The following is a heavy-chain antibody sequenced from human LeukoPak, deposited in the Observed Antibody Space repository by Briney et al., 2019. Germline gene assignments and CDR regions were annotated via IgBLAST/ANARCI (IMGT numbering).Heavy chain of an antibody. Sequence: SGPALVKPTQTLTLTCTFSGFSLSTSGMCVSWIRQPPGKALEWLARIDWGDDKNYSTSLKTRLTISTDTSKNQVVLTVTNRDPVDTATYYCARIRKSPHGHYIHFDYWGQGTLVTVSS. J-gene: IGHJ4*02. CDR3: ARIRKSPHGHYIHFDY. CDR2: IDWGDDK. V-gene: IGHV2-70*11. D-gene: IGHD4-17*01. CDR1: GFSLSTSGMC.